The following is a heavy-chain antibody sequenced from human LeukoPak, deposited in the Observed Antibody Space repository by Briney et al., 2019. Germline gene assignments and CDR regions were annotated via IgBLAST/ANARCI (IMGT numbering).Heavy chain of an antibody. CDR2: INHSGST. CDR3: ARGHSIQPDFDY. Sequence: SETLSLTCAVYGGSFSGYYWSWIRQPPGKGLEWIGEINHSGSTNYNPSLKSRVAISVDTSKNQFSLKLSSVTAADTAVYYCARGHSIQPDFDYWGQGTLVTVSS. V-gene: IGHV4-34*01. D-gene: IGHD3-3*02. CDR1: GGSFSGYY. J-gene: IGHJ4*02.